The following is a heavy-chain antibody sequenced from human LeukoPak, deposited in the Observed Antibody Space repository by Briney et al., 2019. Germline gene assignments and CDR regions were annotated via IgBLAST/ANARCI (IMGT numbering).Heavy chain of an antibody. CDR3: AREAISYGSSLDY. D-gene: IGHD5-18*01. J-gene: IGHJ4*02. CDR1: GYSISNAYY. V-gene: IGHV4-38-2*02. Sequence: PSETLSLTCTVSGYSISNAYYWGWIRQPPGKGLEWIGSLYHSGSTYYNPSLKSRVTTSVDTSKNQFSLKLSSVTATDTAVYYCAREAISYGSSLDYWGQGTLVTVSS. CDR2: LYHSGST.